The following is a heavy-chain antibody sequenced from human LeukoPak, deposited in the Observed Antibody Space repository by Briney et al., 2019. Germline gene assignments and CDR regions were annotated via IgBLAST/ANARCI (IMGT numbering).Heavy chain of an antibody. J-gene: IGHJ4*02. CDR2: IYYSGIT. D-gene: IGHD6-13*01. CDR3: ARALPGIAAAGTLDY. V-gene: IGHV4-31*03. Sequence: SQTLSLTCTVSGGSISSGGYYWSWIRQHPGKGLEWIGYIYYSGITYYNPSLKSRVTISVDTSKNQFSLKLSPVTAADTAVYYCARALPGIAAAGTLDYWGQGTLVTVSS. CDR1: GGSISSGGYY.